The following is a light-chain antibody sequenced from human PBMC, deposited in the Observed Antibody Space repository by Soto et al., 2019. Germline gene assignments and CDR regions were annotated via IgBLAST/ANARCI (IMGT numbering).Light chain of an antibody. CDR2: KAS. J-gene: IGKJ5*01. V-gene: IGKV1-5*03. CDR3: QQYNNWPPIT. Sequence: DVQIPQSPSTLSASVVDMVTITCRASQSISRWLAWFQQKPGKAPKLLIYKASNLEDGVPTRFSGSGSGTEFTLTISSLQSEDFAVYYCQQYNNWPPITFGQGTRLEIK. CDR1: QSISRW.